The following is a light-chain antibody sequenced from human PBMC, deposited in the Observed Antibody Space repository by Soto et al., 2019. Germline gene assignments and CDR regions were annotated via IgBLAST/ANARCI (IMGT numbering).Light chain of an antibody. Sequence: QSALTQAPSVAGSPGQSVTISCTGTNNDVGGYKGVSWYQQSPGTAPKLIIYEDSNRPSGVPGRFSGSKSGNTASLTISGLQAEDEADYYCFSYTRRDTYVFGPGTKLTVL. V-gene: IGLV2-18*02. J-gene: IGLJ1*01. CDR2: EDS. CDR1: NNDVGGYKG. CDR3: FSYTRRDTYV.